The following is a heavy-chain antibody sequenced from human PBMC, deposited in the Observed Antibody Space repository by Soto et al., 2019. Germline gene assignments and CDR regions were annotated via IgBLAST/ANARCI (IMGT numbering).Heavy chain of an antibody. CDR2: ISYDGSNK. CDR1: GFTFSSYG. CDR3: AKDGGEYCSGGSCYSFDY. J-gene: IGHJ4*02. V-gene: IGHV3-30*18. Sequence: QVQLVESGGGVVQPGRSLRLSCAASGFTFSSYGMHWVRQAPGKGLEWVAVISYDGSNKYYADSVKGRFTISRDNSKNTLYLQRNSLRAEDTAVYYCAKDGGEYCSGGSCYSFDYWGQGTLVTVSS. D-gene: IGHD2-15*01.